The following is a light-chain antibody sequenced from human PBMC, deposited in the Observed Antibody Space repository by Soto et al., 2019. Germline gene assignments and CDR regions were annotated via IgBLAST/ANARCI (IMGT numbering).Light chain of an antibody. CDR3: QQFYSTLT. Sequence: DIVMTQSPDSLAVSLGERATINCKSSQSVLYSSNNKNYLAWYQQKPGQPPKLLISWASTRESGVPDRFSGSGSGTDFTLTITSLQAEDVAVYYCQQFYSTLTFGPGTRWIS. CDR1: QSVLYSSNNKNY. CDR2: WAS. V-gene: IGKV4-1*01. J-gene: IGKJ3*01.